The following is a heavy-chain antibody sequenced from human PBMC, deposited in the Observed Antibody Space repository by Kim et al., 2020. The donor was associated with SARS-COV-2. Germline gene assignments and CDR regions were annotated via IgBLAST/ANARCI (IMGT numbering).Heavy chain of an antibody. J-gene: IGHJ3*02. Sequence: SQTLSLTCVLSGDSVSRNNAAWSWIRQSPSSGREWQGRTYYRFNWYSDNAVSVKRRININRDTSKNQFSLQLKSVTPRHTAVYYCARDPTISVAIDIWGQ. CDR1: GDSVSRNNAA. CDR3: ARDPTISVAIDI. D-gene: IGHD3-10*01. CDR2: TYYRFNWYS. V-gene: IGHV6-1*01.